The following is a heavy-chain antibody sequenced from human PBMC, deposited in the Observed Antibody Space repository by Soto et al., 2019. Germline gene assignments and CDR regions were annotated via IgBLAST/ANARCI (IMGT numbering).Heavy chain of an antibody. Sequence: QVQLVQSGAEVKKPGASVKVSCKASGYTFTSYGISWVRQAPGQGLEWMGWISAYNGNTNYAQKLQGRVTMTTDTSTSTAYMELTSVSSDDTAVYYCARDRILVPAAMEDAFDIWGQGTMVTVSS. J-gene: IGHJ3*02. CDR3: ARDRILVPAAMEDAFDI. CDR1: GYTFTSYG. CDR2: ISAYNGNT. V-gene: IGHV1-18*01. D-gene: IGHD2-2*01.